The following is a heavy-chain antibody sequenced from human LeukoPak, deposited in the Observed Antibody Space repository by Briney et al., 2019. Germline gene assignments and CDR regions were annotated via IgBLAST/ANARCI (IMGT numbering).Heavy chain of an antibody. V-gene: IGHV1-69*01. D-gene: IGHD3-22*01. CDR1: GGTFSGYA. CDR3: ARGGDYYDSSGYSFDY. Sequence: SVKVSCKASGGTFSGYAISWVRQAPGQGLEWMGGIIPIFGTANYAQKFQGRVTITADESTSTAYMELSSLRSEDTAVYYCARGGDYYDSSGYSFDYWGQGTLVTVSS. CDR2: IIPIFGTA. J-gene: IGHJ4*02.